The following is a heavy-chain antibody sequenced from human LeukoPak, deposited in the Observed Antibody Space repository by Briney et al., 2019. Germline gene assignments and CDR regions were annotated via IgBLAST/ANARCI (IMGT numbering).Heavy chain of an antibody. CDR1: GFTFSSYS. J-gene: IGHJ5*02. V-gene: IGHV3-48*02. Sequence: SGGSLRLSCAASGFTFSSYSMNWVRQAPGKGLEWASYISSSSSTIYYADSVKGRFTISRDNAKNSLYLQMNSLRDEDTAVYYCARGGVAAAVNWFDPWGQGTLVTVSS. CDR3: ARGGVAAAVNWFDP. CDR2: ISSSSSTI. D-gene: IGHD6-13*01.